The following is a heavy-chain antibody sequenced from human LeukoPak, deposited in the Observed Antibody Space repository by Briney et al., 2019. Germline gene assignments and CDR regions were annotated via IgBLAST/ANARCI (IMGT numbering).Heavy chain of an antibody. D-gene: IGHD3-22*01. Sequence: PSETLSLTCTVSGGSISSSSYYWGWIRQPPGKGLEWIGSIYYSGSTYYNPSLKSRVTISVDTSKNQFSLKLSSVTAADTAVYYCARRYYYDSSGYMFDPWGQGTLVTVSS. CDR1: GGSISSSSYY. J-gene: IGHJ5*02. V-gene: IGHV4-39*01. CDR3: ARRYYYDSSGYMFDP. CDR2: IYYSGST.